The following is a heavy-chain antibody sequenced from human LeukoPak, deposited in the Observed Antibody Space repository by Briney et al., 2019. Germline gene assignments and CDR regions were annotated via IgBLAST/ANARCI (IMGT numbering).Heavy chain of an antibody. CDR3: ARASYCGGDCYSADFDY. J-gene: IGHJ4*02. D-gene: IGHD2-21*02. Sequence: GGSLRLSCAASGFTFNSYSMNWVRQAPGKGLEWVSYISSSSSTIYYADSVKGRFTISRDNAKNSLYLQMNSLRAEDTAVYYCARASYCGGDCYSADFDYWGQGTLVTVSS. CDR1: GFTFNSYS. CDR2: ISSSSSTI. V-gene: IGHV3-48*04.